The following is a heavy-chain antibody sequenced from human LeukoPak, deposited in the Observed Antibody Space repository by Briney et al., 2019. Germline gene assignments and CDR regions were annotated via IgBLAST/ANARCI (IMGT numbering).Heavy chain of an antibody. Sequence: PGGPLRLSCAASGFTFSNYWMSWVRQAPGKGLEWVANIKQDESDKYYVDSVKGRFTISRDNAENSLYPQMNSLRAEDTAVYYCARDRYVVANWGQGTLVTVSS. CDR1: GFTFSNYW. J-gene: IGHJ4*02. CDR3: ARDRYVVAN. V-gene: IGHV3-7*01. CDR2: IKQDESDK. D-gene: IGHD2-15*01.